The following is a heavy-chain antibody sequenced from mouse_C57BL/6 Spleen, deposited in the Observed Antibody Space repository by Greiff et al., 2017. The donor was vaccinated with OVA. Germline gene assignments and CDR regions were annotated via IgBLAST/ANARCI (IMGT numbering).Heavy chain of an antibody. CDR1: GYTFTDYN. J-gene: IGHJ2*01. CDR2: INPNNGGT. D-gene: IGHD1-1*01. CDR3: ARVGYYGSNYFDY. Sequence: EVMLVESGPELVKPGASVKMSCKASGYTFTDYNMHWVKQSHGKSLEWIGYINPNNGGTSSNQKFKGKATLTVNKSSSTAYMELRSLTSEDSTVYYCARVGYYGSNYFDYWGQGTTLTVSA. V-gene: IGHV1-22*01.